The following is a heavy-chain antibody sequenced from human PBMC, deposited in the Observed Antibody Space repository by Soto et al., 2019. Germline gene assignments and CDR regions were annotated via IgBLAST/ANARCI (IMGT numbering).Heavy chain of an antibody. D-gene: IGHD1-7*01. J-gene: IGHJ3*01. Sequence: GGSLRLSCAASGFTFSSDGMHWVRQAPGKGLEWVAVISYDGSYQYYVDSVKGRFTISRDNSKNTLYLQMNSLRAEDTAVYYCAKDEISKTIRGDAFNFWGQGTMVTVSS. CDR2: ISYDGSYQ. CDR1: GFTFSSDG. V-gene: IGHV3-30*18. CDR3: AKDEISKTIRGDAFNF.